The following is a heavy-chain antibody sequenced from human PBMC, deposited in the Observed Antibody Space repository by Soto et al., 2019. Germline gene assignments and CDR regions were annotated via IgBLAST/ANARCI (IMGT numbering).Heavy chain of an antibody. J-gene: IGHJ5*02. CDR1: GGSFSGYY. Sequence: QVQLQQWGAGLLKPSETLSLTCAVYGGSFSGYYWSWIRQPPGKGLEWIGEINHSGSTNYNPSLTSRGTISVDTSKNQFSLKLSSVTAADTAVYYCARGGTPNLRYLPPRWFDPWGQGTLVTVSS. D-gene: IGHD3-9*01. CDR2: INHSGST. V-gene: IGHV4-34*01. CDR3: ARGGTPNLRYLPPRWFDP.